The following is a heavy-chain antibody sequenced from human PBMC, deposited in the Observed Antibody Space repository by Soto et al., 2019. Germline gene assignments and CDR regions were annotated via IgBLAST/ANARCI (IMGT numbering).Heavy chain of an antibody. V-gene: IGHV3-9*01. CDR1: GFTFDDYA. Sequence: GGSLRLSCAASGFTFDDYAMHWVWQAPGKGLEWVSGISWNSGSIGYADSVKGRFTISRDNAKNSLYLQMNSLRAEDTALYYCAKDPCITMVRCPPAFQHWGQGTLVTVSS. CDR3: AKDPCITMVRCPPAFQH. D-gene: IGHD3-10*01. J-gene: IGHJ1*01. CDR2: ISWNSGSI.